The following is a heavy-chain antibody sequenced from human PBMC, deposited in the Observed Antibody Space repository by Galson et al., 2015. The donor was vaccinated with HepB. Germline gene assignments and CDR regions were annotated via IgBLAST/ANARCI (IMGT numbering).Heavy chain of an antibody. CDR2: FIPVSQTA. CDR3: ARDLLDQSEPYSGPFDS. J-gene: IGHJ4*02. Sequence: SVKVSCKASGATFYNYTINWVRQAPGRGLEWMGRFIPVSQTADYAQRFQGRVTLTADDSTATAYMELRGLRSEDTAVYYCARDLLDQSEPYSGPFDSWGLGTLLSVSS. D-gene: IGHD2-21*01. CDR1: GATFYNYT. V-gene: IGHV1-69*13.